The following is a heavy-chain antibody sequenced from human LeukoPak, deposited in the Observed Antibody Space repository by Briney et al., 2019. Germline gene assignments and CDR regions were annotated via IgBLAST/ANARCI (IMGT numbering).Heavy chain of an antibody. CDR2: IYTSGST. Sequence: PSETLSLTCTVSGGSISSYYWSWIRQPAGKGLEWIGGIYTSGSTNYNPSLKSRVIMSVDTSKNQFSLKLSSVTAADTAVYYCARDVGYCSSTSCSNWFDPWGQGTLVTVSS. D-gene: IGHD2-2*01. CDR1: GGSISSYY. J-gene: IGHJ5*02. V-gene: IGHV4-4*07. CDR3: ARDVGYCSSTSCSNWFDP.